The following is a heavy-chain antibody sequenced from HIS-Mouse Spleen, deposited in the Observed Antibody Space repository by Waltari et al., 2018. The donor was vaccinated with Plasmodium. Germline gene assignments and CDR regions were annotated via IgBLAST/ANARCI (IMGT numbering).Heavy chain of an antibody. J-gene: IGHJ4*02. CDR1: GFTFSRYG. Sequence: QVQLVESGGGVVQPGRSLRLSCAASGFTFSRYGMHWVLQAPGKGLEWVAVISYDGSNKYYADSVKGRFTISRDNSKNTLYLQMNSLRAEDTAVYYCAKDRRSSSWYVDYWGQGTLVTVSS. V-gene: IGHV3-30*18. D-gene: IGHD6-13*01. CDR3: AKDRRSSSWYVDY. CDR2: ISYDGSNK.